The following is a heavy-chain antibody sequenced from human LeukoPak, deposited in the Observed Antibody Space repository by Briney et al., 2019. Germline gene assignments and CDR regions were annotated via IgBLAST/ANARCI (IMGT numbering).Heavy chain of an antibody. J-gene: IGHJ4*02. D-gene: IGHD5-12*01. CDR2: IKQDGSEK. CDR1: GFTFSSYW. V-gene: IGHV3-7*01. Sequence: GGSLRLSCAASGFTFSSYWMSWVRQAPGKGLEWVANIKQDGSEKYYVDSVKGRFTISRDNAKNSLYLQMNSLRAADTAVYYCARVRRGGGYVIDYWGQGTLVTVSS. CDR3: ARVRRGGGYVIDY.